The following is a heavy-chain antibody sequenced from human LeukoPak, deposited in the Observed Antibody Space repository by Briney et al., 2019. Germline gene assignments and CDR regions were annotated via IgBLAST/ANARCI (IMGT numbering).Heavy chain of an antibody. D-gene: IGHD6-13*01. CDR2: IYYSGST. J-gene: IGHJ4*02. CDR3: ARVGEQLAPVDY. Sequence: SETLSLTCTVSGGSISSRSYYWGWISQPPGKGLEWIGSIYYSGSTYYNPSLKSRVTISVDTSKNQFSLKLSSVTAADTAVYYCARVGEQLAPVDYWGQGTLVTVSS. V-gene: IGHV4-39*07. CDR1: GGSISSRSYY.